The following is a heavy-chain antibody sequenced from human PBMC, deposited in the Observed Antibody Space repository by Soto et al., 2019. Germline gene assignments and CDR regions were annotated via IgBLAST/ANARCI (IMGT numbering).Heavy chain of an antibody. Sequence: EVQLVESGGGLVQPGGSLRLSCAASGFTFSTYSLNWVRQAPGKGLEWVSYISSSSTIYYADSVKGRFTISRDNAKNSLYLQMNRLRAEDTAVYYCARGMDVWGQGTTVTVSS. J-gene: IGHJ6*02. V-gene: IGHV3-48*01. CDR1: GFTFSTYS. CDR3: ARGMDV. CDR2: ISSSSTI.